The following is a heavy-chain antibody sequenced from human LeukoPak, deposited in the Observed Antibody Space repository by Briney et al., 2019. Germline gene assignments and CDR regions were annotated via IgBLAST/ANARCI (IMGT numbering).Heavy chain of an antibody. V-gene: IGHV4-61*01. D-gene: IGHD3-10*01. CDR1: GGSISSSSYY. J-gene: IGHJ4*02. CDR2: MYYSGGT. Sequence: SETLSLTCTVSGGSISSSSYYWTWIRQPPGKGLEWIGNMYYSGGTNYNPSLNSRVTISVDTSKNQVSLRLSSVTAADTAVYYCARGKIWSPVYFSYWGQGILVTVSS. CDR3: ARGKIWSPVYFSY.